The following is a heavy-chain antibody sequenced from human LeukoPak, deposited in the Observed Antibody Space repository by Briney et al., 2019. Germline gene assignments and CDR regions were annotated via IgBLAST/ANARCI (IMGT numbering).Heavy chain of an antibody. CDR2: ISGRGGTT. J-gene: IGHJ4*02. CDR1: GFTFDSYA. CDR3: ARNEVPGLRD. V-gene: IGHV3-23*01. Sequence: GGSLRLSCAASGFTFDSYAMSWVRQPTGKGLEWVSAISGRGGTTHYADSVKGRFTISRDNSKNTLYLQMNSLRAEDTAVYYCARNEVPGLRDWGQGTLVTVSS. D-gene: IGHD1-1*01.